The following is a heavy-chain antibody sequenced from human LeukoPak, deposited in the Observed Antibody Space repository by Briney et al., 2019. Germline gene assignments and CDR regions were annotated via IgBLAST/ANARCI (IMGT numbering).Heavy chain of an antibody. D-gene: IGHD3-10*01. CDR2: MSPTNGDT. J-gene: IGHJ4*02. CDR1: GYTFSNYD. CDR3: ARVMRFGQYPRY. Sequence: ASVKVSCKASGYTFSNYDINWMRRATGQGLEWMAWMSPTNGDTGYAQKFQGRVTLTRDTSMSTAYMELTSLTSEDTAVYYCARVMRFGQYPRYWGQGTLVTVSS. V-gene: IGHV1-8*03.